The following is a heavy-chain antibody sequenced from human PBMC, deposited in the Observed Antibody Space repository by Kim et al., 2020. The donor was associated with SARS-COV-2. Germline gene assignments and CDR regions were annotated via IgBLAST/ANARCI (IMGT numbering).Heavy chain of an antibody. CDR1: GFTFSDYY. D-gene: IGHD6-13*01. CDR3: ARDCPGIGAAAAYNWFDP. V-gene: IGHV3-11*01. Sequence: GGSLRLSCAASGFTFSDYYMSWIRQAPGKGLEWVSYISSSGSTIYYADSVKGRFTISRDNAKNSLYLQMNSLRAEDTAVYYCARDCPGIGAAAAYNWFDPWGQGTLVTVSS. CDR2: ISSSGSTI. J-gene: IGHJ5*02.